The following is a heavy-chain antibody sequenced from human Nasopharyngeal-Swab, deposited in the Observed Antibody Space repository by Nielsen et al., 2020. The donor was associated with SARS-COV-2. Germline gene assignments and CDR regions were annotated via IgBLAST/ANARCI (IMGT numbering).Heavy chain of an antibody. D-gene: IGHD6-6*01. Sequence: SVKVSCKASGFTFTSSAVQGGRQARGQRREGIGWIGVGSGNTNYAQKHQERVTITRDMSTSTAYMELSSLRSEDTAVYYSAAAKAARQGYYYYGMDVWGQGTTVTVSS. CDR3: AAAKAARQGYYYYGMDV. CDR2: IGVGSGNT. V-gene: IGHV1-58*01. CDR1: GFTFTSSA. J-gene: IGHJ6*02.